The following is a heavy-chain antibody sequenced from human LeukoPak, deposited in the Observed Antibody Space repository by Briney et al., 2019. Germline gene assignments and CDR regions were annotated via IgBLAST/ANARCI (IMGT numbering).Heavy chain of an antibody. CDR2: IYPNDADT. CDR1: GYSFPTYW. J-gene: IGHJ4*02. D-gene: IGHD5-12*01. CDR3: ARRGYSGNEEFDY. V-gene: IGHV5-51*01. Sequence: GESLKISCKGSGYSFPTYWIGWVRQMPGKGLEWMGIIYPNDADTRYSPSFQSQVTISADKSIRTAYLQWSSLKASDTAMYYCARRGYSGNEEFDYWGQGTLVTVSS.